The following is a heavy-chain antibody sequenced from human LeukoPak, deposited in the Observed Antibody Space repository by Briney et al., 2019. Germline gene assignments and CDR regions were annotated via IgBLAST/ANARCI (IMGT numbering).Heavy chain of an antibody. CDR3: ATLVNYWSFDY. Sequence: QAGGSLRLSCAASGFTFSSYEMNWVRQAPGKGLEWVSYISSSGSTIYYADSVKGRFTISRDNAKNSLYLQMNSLRAEDTAVYYCATLVNYWSFDYWGQGTLVTVSS. J-gene: IGHJ4*02. D-gene: IGHD1-1*01. CDR2: ISSSGSTI. V-gene: IGHV3-48*03. CDR1: GFTFSSYE.